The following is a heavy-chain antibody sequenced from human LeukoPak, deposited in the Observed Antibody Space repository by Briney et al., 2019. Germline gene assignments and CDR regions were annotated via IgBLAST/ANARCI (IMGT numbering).Heavy chain of an antibody. CDR1: GGSISSSSYY. D-gene: IGHD4-17*01. V-gene: IGHV4-39*01. CDR3: ARLGGNGDYSGYFDY. CDR2: IYYSGST. Sequence: SETLSLTCTVSGGSISSSSYYWGWIRQPPGKGLEWIGSIYYSGSTYYNPSLKSRVTISVDTSKNQFSLKLSSVTAADTAVYYCARLGGNGDYSGYFDYWGQGTLVTVSS. J-gene: IGHJ4*02.